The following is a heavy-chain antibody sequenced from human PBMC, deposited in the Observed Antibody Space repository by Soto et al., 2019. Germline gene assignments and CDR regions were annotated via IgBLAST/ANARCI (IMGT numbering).Heavy chain of an antibody. CDR3: ARGGGDYAYAVDV. J-gene: IGHJ6*02. D-gene: IGHD4-17*01. CDR2: IRHSGST. V-gene: IGHV4-34*01. CDR1: GGAFY. Sequence: QAQLQQWGAGLLKPSETLSLNCAVYGGAFYWTWIRQPPGKGLGWIVEIRHSGSTNYNPSLKSRVSISIDRSKSQVSLTVYSVTAADTAVYYCARGGGDYAYAVDVWGQGTTVTVSS.